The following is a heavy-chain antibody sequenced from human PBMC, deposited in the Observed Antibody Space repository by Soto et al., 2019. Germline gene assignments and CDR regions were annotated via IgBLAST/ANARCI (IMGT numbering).Heavy chain of an antibody. CDR1: GYSFTSYW. CDR2: IDPSDSYT. V-gene: IGHV5-10-1*01. D-gene: IGHD3-22*01. J-gene: IGHJ6*02. CDR3: ASTYYYDSSGYSSSPYGMDV. Sequence: GESLKTSCKGSGYSFTSYWIGWVRQMPGKGLEWMGRIDPSDSYTNYSPSFQGHVTISADKSISTAYLQWSSLKASDTAMYYCASTYYYDSSGYSSSPYGMDVWGQGTTVTVSS.